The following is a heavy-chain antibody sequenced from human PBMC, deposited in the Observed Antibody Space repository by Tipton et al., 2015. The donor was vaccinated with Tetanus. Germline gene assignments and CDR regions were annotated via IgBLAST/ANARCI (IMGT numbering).Heavy chain of an antibody. CDR1: GGSISSYY. V-gene: IGHV4-59*08. CDR3: ARLGYDILTGYHYDD. Sequence: TLSLTCTVSGGSISSYYWRWIRQPPGKGLEWIGYIYYSGSTNYNPSLKSRVTISVDTTKNQFSLKLSSVTAADTAVYYCARLGYDILTGYHYDDWGQGALVSVSS. J-gene: IGHJ4*02. CDR2: IYYSGST. D-gene: IGHD3-9*01.